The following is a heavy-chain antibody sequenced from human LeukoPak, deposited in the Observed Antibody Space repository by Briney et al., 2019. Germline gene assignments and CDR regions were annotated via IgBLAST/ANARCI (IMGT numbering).Heavy chain of an antibody. CDR3: ARLGIAAASYYFDY. D-gene: IGHD6-13*01. CDR2: VYYSGST. J-gene: IGHJ4*02. Sequence: SETLSLTCTVSGGSISNHYWSWIRQPPGKGLEWIGYVYYSGSTNYNPSLKSRVTISIHTSKKQFSLKLTSVTAADTAVYYCARLGIAAASYYFDYWGQGTLVTVSS. V-gene: IGHV4-59*11. CDR1: GGSISNHY.